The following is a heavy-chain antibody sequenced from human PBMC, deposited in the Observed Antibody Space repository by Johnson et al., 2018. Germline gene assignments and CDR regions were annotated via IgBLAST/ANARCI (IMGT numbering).Heavy chain of an antibody. CDR2: ISYDGSDK. CDR3: AKGKRLGDFPYYYYYMDV. CDR1: GFTFNNYG. D-gene: IGHD3-16*01. Sequence: QVQLVESGGGVAQPGRSLRLSCAASGFTFNNYGMHWVRQTPGKGLEWVAVISYDGSDKYYADSVKGRFTISRDSSKNTLYLQRNSLRAEDTAVYYCAKGKRLGDFPYYYYYMDVWGKGTTVTVSS. J-gene: IGHJ6*03. V-gene: IGHV3-30*18.